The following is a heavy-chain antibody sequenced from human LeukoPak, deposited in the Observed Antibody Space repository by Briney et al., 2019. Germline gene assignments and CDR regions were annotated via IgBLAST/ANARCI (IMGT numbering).Heavy chain of an antibody. J-gene: IGHJ5*02. D-gene: IGHD1-26*01. V-gene: IGHV1-8*01. CDR1: GYTFTNYD. Sequence: ASVKVSCKASGYTFTNYDINWVRQATGQGLEWMGWLNPNSGKSDFAQNFQGRVSMTRDTSISTAYVELGSLRSEDTAVYYCARGPPFRGSQGWFDPWGEGTLVIVPS. CDR2: LNPNSGKS. CDR3: ARGPPFRGSQGWFDP.